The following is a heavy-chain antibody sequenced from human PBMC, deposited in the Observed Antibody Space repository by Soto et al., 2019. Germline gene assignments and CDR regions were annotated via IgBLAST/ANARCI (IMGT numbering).Heavy chain of an antibody. CDR1: GVTFSDYW. CDR3: AREVPYNY. Sequence: GGSLRLSCAAAGVTFSDYWMHWVRQAPGKGLVWVSRVNGDGSSTTYADSVKGRVTISRDNAKNTLYLQMNSLRDEDTAVYYCAREVPYNYWGQGTLVTVSS. D-gene: IGHD1-20*01. J-gene: IGHJ4*02. V-gene: IGHV3-74*01. CDR2: VNGDGSST.